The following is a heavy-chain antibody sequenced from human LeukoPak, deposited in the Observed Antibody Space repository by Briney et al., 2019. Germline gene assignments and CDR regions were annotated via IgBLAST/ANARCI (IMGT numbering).Heavy chain of an antibody. CDR1: GFTFSSYA. Sequence: GGSLRLSCAASGFTFSSYAMSWVRQAPGRGLEWVSAISGSGGSTYYADSVKGRFTTSRDNSKNTLYLQMNSLRAEDTAVYYCAKDSTMAPSDYWGQGTLVTVSS. D-gene: IGHD2-2*01. CDR3: AKDSTMAPSDY. V-gene: IGHV3-23*01. J-gene: IGHJ4*02. CDR2: ISGSGGST.